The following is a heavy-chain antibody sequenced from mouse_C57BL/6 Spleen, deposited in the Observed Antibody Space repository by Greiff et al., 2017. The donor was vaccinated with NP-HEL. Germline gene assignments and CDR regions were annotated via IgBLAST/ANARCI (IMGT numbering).Heavy chain of an antibody. Sequence: VQLQQPGAELVKPGASVKLSCKASGYTFTSYWMQWVKQRPGQGLEWIGEIDPSDSYTNYNQKFKGKATLTVDTSSSTAYMQLSSLTSEDSAVYYCARGGTTVVGGVDYWGQGTTLTVSS. CDR2: IDPSDSYT. CDR3: ARGGTTVVGGVDY. J-gene: IGHJ2*01. D-gene: IGHD1-1*01. CDR1: GYTFTSYW. V-gene: IGHV1-50*01.